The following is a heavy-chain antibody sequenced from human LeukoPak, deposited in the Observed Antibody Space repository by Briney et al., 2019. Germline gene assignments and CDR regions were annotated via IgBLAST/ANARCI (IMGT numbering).Heavy chain of an antibody. CDR3: ARGSTSDWPLDH. Sequence: GGSLRLSCAAFGFTFSSYGMHWVRQAPGKGLEWVAVISYDGSNKYYADSVKGRFTISRDNSKNTLYLQMNSLRAEDTAVYYCARGSTSDWPLDHWGQETLVTISS. V-gene: IGHV3-30*03. J-gene: IGHJ4*02. CDR1: GFTFSSYG. D-gene: IGHD6-19*01. CDR2: ISYDGSNK.